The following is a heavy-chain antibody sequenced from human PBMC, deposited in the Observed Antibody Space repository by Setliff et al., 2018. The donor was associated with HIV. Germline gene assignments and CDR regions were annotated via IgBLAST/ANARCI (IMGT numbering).Heavy chain of an antibody. V-gene: IGHV4-61*09. CDR3: ARDGPYDSSGINY. Sequence: TSETLSLTCSVSSDSISSGSYYWSWIRQPAGKGLEWIGHMYTSGSANYNPSLSSRVTISLDTSKNQFSLKLSSVTAADTAVYYCARDGPYDSSGINYWGQGTLVTVSS. CDR2: MYTSGSA. D-gene: IGHD3-22*01. CDR1: SDSISSGSYY. J-gene: IGHJ4*02.